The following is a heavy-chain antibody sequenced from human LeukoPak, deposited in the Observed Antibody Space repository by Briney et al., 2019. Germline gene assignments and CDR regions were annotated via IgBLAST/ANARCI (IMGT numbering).Heavy chain of an antibody. CDR3: ARAPFVVVPAATSPKDYYYYMDV. D-gene: IGHD2-2*01. V-gene: IGHV1-69*01. CDR1: GGTFSSYA. J-gene: IGHJ6*03. CDR2: IIPIFGTA. Sequence: SVKVSCKASGGTFSSYAISWVRQAPGQGLEWMGGIIPIFGTANYAQKFQGRVTITADESTSTAYMELSSLRSEDTAVYYCARAPFVVVPAATSPKDYYYYMDVWGKGTTVTVSS.